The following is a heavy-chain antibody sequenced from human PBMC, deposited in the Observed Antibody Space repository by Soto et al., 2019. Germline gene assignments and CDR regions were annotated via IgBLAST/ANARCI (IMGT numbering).Heavy chain of an antibody. CDR2: INPKSGGP. J-gene: IGHJ4*02. CDR3: ASEDCRNTNCLKGFDY. Sequence: QVQLVQSGAEVKKPGDSVKVSCKTSGYTFSDYYMHWVRQAPGQGFEWVGGINPKSGGPKYVPKFQGRVTVTRDTSTSTAYMELNRLTSDDTAVYYSASEDCRNTNCLKGFDYWGQGTLVTVSS. D-gene: IGHD2-15*01. V-gene: IGHV1-2*02. CDR1: GYTFSDYY.